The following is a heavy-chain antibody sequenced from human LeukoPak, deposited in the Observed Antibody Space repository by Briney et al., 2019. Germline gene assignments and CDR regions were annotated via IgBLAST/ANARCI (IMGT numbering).Heavy chain of an antibody. CDR1: GFTFSTYW. CDR3: ARAPGSGYYGY. J-gene: IGHJ4*02. D-gene: IGHD3-22*01. V-gene: IGHV3-74*01. Sequence: PSGGSLRLSCAVSGFTFSTYWMHWVRQAPGKGLVWVSRINSDGSITRYADSVKGRFTISRDNAKNTLYLQMNSLRAEDTAVYYCARAPGSGYYGYWGQGTLVTVSS. CDR2: INSDGSIT.